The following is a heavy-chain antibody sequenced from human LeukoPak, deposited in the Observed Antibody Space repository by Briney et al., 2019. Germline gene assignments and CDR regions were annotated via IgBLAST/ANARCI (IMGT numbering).Heavy chain of an antibody. D-gene: IGHD1-26*01. CDR1: GYTFTSYG. J-gene: IGHJ6*03. CDR2: ISAYNGNT. V-gene: IGHV1-18*01. Sequence: ASVKVSCKASGYTFTSYGISWVRQAPGQGLEWMGWISAYNGNTNYAQKLQGRVTMTTDTSTSTAYMELRSLRSDDTAVYYCARGAVVGATGSEYYYYYYMDVWGEGTTVTVSS. CDR3: ARGAVVGATGSEYYYYYYMDV.